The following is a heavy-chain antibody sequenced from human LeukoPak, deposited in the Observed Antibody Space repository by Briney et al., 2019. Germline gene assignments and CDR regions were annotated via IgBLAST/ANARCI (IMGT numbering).Heavy chain of an antibody. J-gene: IGHJ4*02. CDR2: ISNDGTNT. V-gene: IGHV3-30-3*01. CDR1: GFTFSSYA. D-gene: IGHD6-19*01. Sequence: GGSLRLSCAASGFTFSSYAMHWVRQAPGKGLEWVTVISNDGTNTYYAGSVKGRFTISRDNSKNTLFLQMDSLRAGDTAVYYCARDPIALAGTYFDFWGQGTLVTVSS. CDR3: ARDPIALAGTYFDF.